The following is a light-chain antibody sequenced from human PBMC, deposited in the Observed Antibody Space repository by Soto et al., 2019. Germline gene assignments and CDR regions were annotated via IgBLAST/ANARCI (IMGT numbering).Light chain of an antibody. J-gene: IGKJ1*01. CDR1: QSVSSD. CDR2: GAS. Sequence: EIVMTQSPATLSVSPGERATLSCGASQSVSSDLAWYHQKPGQAPRLLIYGASSRATGIPDRFSGSGSGTDFTLTISRLEPEDFAVYYCQQYGSSRGTFGQGTKVDI. CDR3: QQYGSSRGT. V-gene: IGKV3-20*01.